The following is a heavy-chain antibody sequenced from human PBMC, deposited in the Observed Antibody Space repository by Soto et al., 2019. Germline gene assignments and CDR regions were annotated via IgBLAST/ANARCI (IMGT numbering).Heavy chain of an antibody. D-gene: IGHD3-3*01. CDR3: ETTYYDFWSGYYTGDY. CDR1: GGSFSGYY. V-gene: IGHV4-34*01. J-gene: IGHJ4*02. CDR2: INHSGST. Sequence: PSETLSLTCAVYGGSFSGYYWSWIRQPPGKGLEWIGEINHSGSTNYNPSLKSRVTISVDTSKNQFSLKLSSVTAADTAVYYCETTYYDFWSGYYTGDYWGQGTLVTVSS.